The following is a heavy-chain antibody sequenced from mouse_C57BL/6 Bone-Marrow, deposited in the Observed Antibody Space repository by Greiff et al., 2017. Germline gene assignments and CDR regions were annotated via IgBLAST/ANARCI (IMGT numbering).Heavy chain of an antibody. CDR2: IHPSASDT. Sequence: QVQLQQPGAELVKPGASVKVSCKASGYTFTSYWMHWVKQRPGQGLEWIGRIHPSASDTNYNQKFKGKATLTVDKSSSTAYMQLSSLTSEDSAVYYCAIKGYYSNFFVDYGGQGTTLTVSS. CDR3: AIKGYYSNFFVDY. V-gene: IGHV1-74*01. D-gene: IGHD2-5*01. J-gene: IGHJ2*01. CDR1: GYTFTSYW.